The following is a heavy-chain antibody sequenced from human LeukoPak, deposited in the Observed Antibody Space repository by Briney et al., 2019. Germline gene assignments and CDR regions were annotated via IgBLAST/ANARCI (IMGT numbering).Heavy chain of an antibody. J-gene: IGHJ4*02. V-gene: IGHV3-30-3*01. CDR1: GFTFSNYY. Sequence: PGGSLRLSCTASGFTFSNYYMSWVRQAPGKGLEWVAVISYDGSNKYYADSVKGRFTISRDNSKNTLYLQMNSLRAEDTAVYYCAREGQWLPIDSWAQGPLVTVPS. D-gene: IGHD6-19*01. CDR3: AREGQWLPIDS. CDR2: ISYDGSNK.